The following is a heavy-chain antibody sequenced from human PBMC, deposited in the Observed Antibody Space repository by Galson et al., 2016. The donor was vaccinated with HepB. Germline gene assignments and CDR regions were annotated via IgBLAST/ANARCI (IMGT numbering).Heavy chain of an antibody. D-gene: IGHD3/OR15-3a*01. Sequence: QSGAEVKKPGESLRISCKGSGYSFSSYWIGWVRQKPGKGLEYMGIIYPDDSETTYSPSFQGQVTISADKSITTAYLQWSSLQTSDTAIYYCQRVDWGLHGGDYGGQGTLVTVSS. J-gene: IGHJ4*02. V-gene: IGHV5-51*01. CDR1: GYSFSSYW. CDR2: IYPDDSET. CDR3: QRVDWGLHGGDY.